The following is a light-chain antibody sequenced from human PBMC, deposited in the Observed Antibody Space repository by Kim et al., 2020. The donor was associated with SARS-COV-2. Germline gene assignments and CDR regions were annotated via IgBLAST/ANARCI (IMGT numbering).Light chain of an antibody. V-gene: IGKV3-15*01. CDR1: QSVSDK. CDR2: SVS. CDR3: QQHNNWPYT. Sequence: SVSPGESATISCRASQSVSDKLSWYQQKPGQAPRLLIYSVSIRAAGVPAGFSGSGSGTDFTLTISGLQSEDSAVYYCQQHNNWPYTFGQGTKLEI. J-gene: IGKJ2*01.